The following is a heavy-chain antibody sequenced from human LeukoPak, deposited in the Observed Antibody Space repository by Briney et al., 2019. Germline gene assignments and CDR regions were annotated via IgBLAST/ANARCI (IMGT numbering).Heavy chain of an antibody. CDR1: VGTFSSYA. Sequence: ASVKVSCKASVGTFSSYAICWVRQAPGQGLEWMGRIIPIFGTANYAQKFQGRVTITTDESTSTASMGLSSLRSEDTAVYYCAISVTMVVTPLLDPWGQGTLVTVSS. CDR3: AISVTMVVTPLLDP. J-gene: IGHJ5*02. V-gene: IGHV1-69*05. D-gene: IGHD4-23*01. CDR2: IIPIFGTA.